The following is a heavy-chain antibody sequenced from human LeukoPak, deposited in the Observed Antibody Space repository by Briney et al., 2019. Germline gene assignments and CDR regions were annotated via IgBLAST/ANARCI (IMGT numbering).Heavy chain of an antibody. V-gene: IGHV4-39*07. J-gene: IGHJ6*03. Sequence: SETLSLTCTVSGGSISSRTYYWGWIRQPPGKGLEWIGTIYYSGTTYYNPSLKSRVTISLDTSKNQFSLRLSSVTAADTAIYYCARDFSSSSTVYYYYYMDVWGKGTTVTVSS. CDR3: ARDFSSSSTVYYYYYMDV. D-gene: IGHD6-6*01. CDR1: GGSISSRTYY. CDR2: IYYSGTT.